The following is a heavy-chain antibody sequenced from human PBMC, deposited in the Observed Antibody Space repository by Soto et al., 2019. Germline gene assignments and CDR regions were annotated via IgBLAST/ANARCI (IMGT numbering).Heavy chain of an antibody. Sequence: SETLSLTCTVSGGSISSSSYYWGWIRQPPGKGLEWIGSIYYSGSTYYNPSLKSRVTISVDTSKNQFSLKLSSVTAADTAVYYCARHGLGLITYYFDYWGQGTLVTVSS. CDR3: ARHGLGLITYYFDY. D-gene: IGHD6-19*01. CDR1: GGSISSSSYY. J-gene: IGHJ4*02. V-gene: IGHV4-39*01. CDR2: IYYSGST.